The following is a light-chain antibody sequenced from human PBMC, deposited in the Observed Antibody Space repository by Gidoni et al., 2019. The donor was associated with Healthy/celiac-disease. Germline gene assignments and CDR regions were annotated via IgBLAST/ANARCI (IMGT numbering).Light chain of an antibody. Sequence: EIVLTQSPATLSLSPGERPTLPCRASQSVSSYLAWYQQKPGPAPRLLIYDASSRATDIPARCSGRGSGTDFTLTISSLEPEDFAVYYWQQRSNWLTFXGXTKVXIK. CDR1: QSVSSY. V-gene: IGKV3-11*01. J-gene: IGKJ4*01. CDR3: QQRSNWLT. CDR2: DAS.